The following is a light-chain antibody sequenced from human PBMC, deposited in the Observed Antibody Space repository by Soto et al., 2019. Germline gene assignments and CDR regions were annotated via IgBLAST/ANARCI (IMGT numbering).Light chain of an antibody. V-gene: IGKV3-20*01. CDR3: QQYGSSPLT. CDR2: GAS. Sequence: ENVLTQSPGTLSLSPGERATLSCRAGQSVSSGYLAWYQQKPGQAPRLLIFGASSRATDIPDRFSGSGSGTDFTLTISRLEPEDFAVYYCQQYGSSPLTFGGGTKVESK. J-gene: IGKJ4*01. CDR1: QSVSSGY.